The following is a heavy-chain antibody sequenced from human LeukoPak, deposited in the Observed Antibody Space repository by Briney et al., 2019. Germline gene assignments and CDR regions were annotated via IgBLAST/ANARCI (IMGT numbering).Heavy chain of an antibody. Sequence: ASVKVSCKASGYTFTGYYMHWVRQAPGQGLEWMGWINPNSGGTNYAQKFQGRVTMTRDTSISTAYMELSRLRSDDTAVYYCARVSYYDSSGSSYYYYYGMDVWGQGTMVTVSS. J-gene: IGHJ6*02. CDR3: ARVSYYDSSGSSYYYYYGMDV. V-gene: IGHV1-2*02. CDR2: INPNSGGT. CDR1: GYTFTGYY. D-gene: IGHD3-22*01.